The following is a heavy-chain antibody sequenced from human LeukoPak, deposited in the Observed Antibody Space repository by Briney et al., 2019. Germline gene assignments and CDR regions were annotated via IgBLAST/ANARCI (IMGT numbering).Heavy chain of an antibody. D-gene: IGHD3-10*01. Sequence: PGGSLRLSCTASGFSFDAYAMTWVRQAPGKGLEWVSAISGSGANTYYADSVKGRFTISRDNSKNTLYLQMNSLRADDTAVYYCAKYYYGSGPYSHYFDYWGQGTLVTVS. CDR2: ISGSGANT. J-gene: IGHJ4*02. CDR1: GFSFDAYA. V-gene: IGHV3-23*01. CDR3: AKYYYGSGPYSHYFDY.